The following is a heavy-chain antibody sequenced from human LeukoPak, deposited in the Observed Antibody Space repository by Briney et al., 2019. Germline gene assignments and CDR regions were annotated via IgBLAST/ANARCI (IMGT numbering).Heavy chain of an antibody. J-gene: IGHJ5*02. V-gene: IGHV5-51*01. CDR1: GYSFTSYW. D-gene: IGHD2-2*01. CDR2: IYPGDSDT. CDR3: ARNLGYCSSTSCYGGFDP. Sequence: GESLKISCKGSGYSFTSYWIGWVRQMPGKGLEWMGIIYPGDSDTRYSPSFQGQVTISADKSISTAYLQWSSLKASDTAMYYCARNLGYCSSTSCYGGFDPWGQGTLVTVPS.